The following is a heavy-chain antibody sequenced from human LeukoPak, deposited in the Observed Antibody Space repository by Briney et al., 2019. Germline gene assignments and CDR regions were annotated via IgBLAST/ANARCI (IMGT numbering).Heavy chain of an antibody. V-gene: IGHV3-21*01. CDR1: GFTFSTYG. CDR2: ISSSSGYI. Sequence: KPGGSLRLSCAASGFTFSTYGMNWVRQAPGKGLEWVSYISSSSGYIHYTDSVKGRFTISRDNSKNTLYLQMNSLRAEDTAVYYCAKEGGASRFDYWGQGTLVTVSS. CDR3: AKEGGASRFDY. D-gene: IGHD5-12*01. J-gene: IGHJ4*02.